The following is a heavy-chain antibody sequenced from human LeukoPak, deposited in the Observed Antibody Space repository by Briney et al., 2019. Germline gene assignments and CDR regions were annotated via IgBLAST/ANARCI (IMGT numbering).Heavy chain of an antibody. J-gene: IGHJ4*02. D-gene: IGHD5-24*01. Sequence: TGGSLRLPCAASGFTFSCYAMSWVRQAPGKGLEWVSAISGSGGSTYYADSVKGRFTISRDNSKNTLYLQMNSLRAEDTAVYYCAKDTMATILPLYYFDYWGQGTLVTVSS. V-gene: IGHV3-23*01. CDR2: ISGSGGST. CDR1: GFTFSCYA. CDR3: AKDTMATILPLYYFDY.